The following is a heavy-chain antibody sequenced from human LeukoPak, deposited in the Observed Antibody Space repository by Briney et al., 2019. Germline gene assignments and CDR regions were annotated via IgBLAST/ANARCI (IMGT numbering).Heavy chain of an antibody. Sequence: PGGSLRLSCAASGFTFSSYAMHWVRQAPGKGLEWVAVISYDGSNKYYADSVKGRFTISRDNSKNTLYLQMNSLRAEDTAVYYCASRVTQLLWFGESQPFDPWGQGTLVTVSS. CDR3: ASRVTQLLWFGESQPFDP. D-gene: IGHD3-10*01. CDR2: ISYDGSNK. J-gene: IGHJ5*02. V-gene: IGHV3-30*04. CDR1: GFTFSSYA.